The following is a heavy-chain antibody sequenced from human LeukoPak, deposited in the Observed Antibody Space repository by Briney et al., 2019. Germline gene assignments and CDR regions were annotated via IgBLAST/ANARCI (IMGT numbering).Heavy chain of an antibody. Sequence: AETLSLTCAAYGGSFSGYYWSWIRQPPGKGLEWIGEINHSGSTNYNPSLKSRVTISVDTSKNQFSLKLSSVTAADTAVYYCARQWRWFDPWGQGTLVTVSS. V-gene: IGHV4-34*01. D-gene: IGHD6-19*01. CDR1: GGSFSGYY. J-gene: IGHJ5*02. CDR3: ARQWRWFDP. CDR2: INHSGST.